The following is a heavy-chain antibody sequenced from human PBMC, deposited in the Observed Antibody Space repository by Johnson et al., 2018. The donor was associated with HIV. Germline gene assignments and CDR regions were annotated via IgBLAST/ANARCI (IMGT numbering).Heavy chain of an antibody. J-gene: IGHJ3*02. CDR3: AIDGVYSSPWDAFDI. CDR1: GFTFSSYW. V-gene: IGHV3-7*05. Sequence: VQLVESGGNLVQPGGSLRLSCAASGFTFSSYWMSWVRQAPGKGLEWVANIKEDGSEEYYVDSVKGRLTISRDNAKNSLYLQIDSLRAEDTAVYYCAIDGVYSSPWDAFDIWGQGTMVTVSS. D-gene: IGHD6-13*01. CDR2: IKEDGSEE.